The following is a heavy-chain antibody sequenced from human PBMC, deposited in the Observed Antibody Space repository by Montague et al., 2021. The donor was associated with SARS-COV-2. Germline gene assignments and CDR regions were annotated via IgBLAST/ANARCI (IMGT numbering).Heavy chain of an antibody. CDR3: ATLPTSITIFGVVQGYYFDY. CDR1: GASISSSSYN. Sequence: SETLSLTCTVSGASISSSSYNWGRIRQPPGMGLEWIGFKYYSGSTYYYLTLKSRVTISVDTSQYQFYLKLSSATAADTAVYSCATLPTSITIFGVVQGYYFDYWGQGTLVTVSS. J-gene: IGHJ4*02. V-gene: IGHV4-39*01. D-gene: IGHD3-3*01. CDR2: KYYSGST.